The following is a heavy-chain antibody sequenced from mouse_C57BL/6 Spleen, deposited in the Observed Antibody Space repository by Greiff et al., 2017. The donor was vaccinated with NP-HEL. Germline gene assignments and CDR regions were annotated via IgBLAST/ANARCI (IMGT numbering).Heavy chain of an antibody. V-gene: IGHV1-26*01. D-gene: IGHD1-1*01. CDR3: AREGYYGSEDY. CDR2: INPNNGGT. CDR1: GYTFTDYY. Sequence: EVQLQQSGPELVKPGASVKISCKASGYTFTDYYMNWVKQSHGKSLEWIGDINPNNGGTSYNQKFKGKATLTVDKSSSTAYMELRSLTSEDSAVYYCAREGYYGSEDYWGQGTTLTVSS. J-gene: IGHJ2*01.